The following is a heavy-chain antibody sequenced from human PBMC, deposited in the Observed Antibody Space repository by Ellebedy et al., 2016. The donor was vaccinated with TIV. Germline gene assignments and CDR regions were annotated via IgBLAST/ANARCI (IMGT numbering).Heavy chain of an antibody. Sequence: GGSLRLXCAASGFTFSSYAMHWVRQAPGKGLEWVAVISYDGSNKYYADSVKGRFTISRDNSKNTLYLQMNSLRAEDTAVYYCAREIDFWSGSYLDYWGQGTLVTVSS. D-gene: IGHD3-3*01. CDR3: AREIDFWSGSYLDY. CDR1: GFTFSSYA. J-gene: IGHJ4*02. CDR2: ISYDGSNK. V-gene: IGHV3-30-3*01.